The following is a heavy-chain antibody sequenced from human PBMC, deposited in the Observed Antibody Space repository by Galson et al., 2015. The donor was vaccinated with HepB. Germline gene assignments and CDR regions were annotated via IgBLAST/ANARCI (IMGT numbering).Heavy chain of an antibody. D-gene: IGHD4-17*01. CDR2: ISSSSSYI. Sequence: SLRLSCAASGFTFSSYSMNWVRQAPGKGLEWVSSISSSSSYIYYADSVKGRFTISRDNAKNSLYLQMNSLRAEDTAVYYCARDTGKTYYYYGMDVWGQGTTVTVSS. CDR1: GFTFSSYS. V-gene: IGHV3-21*01. CDR3: ARDTGKTYYYYGMDV. J-gene: IGHJ6*02.